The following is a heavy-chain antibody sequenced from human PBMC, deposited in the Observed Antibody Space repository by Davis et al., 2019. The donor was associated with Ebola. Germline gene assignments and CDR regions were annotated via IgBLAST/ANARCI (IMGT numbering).Heavy chain of an antibody. CDR2: ISYDGSNK. J-gene: IGHJ4*02. Sequence: PGGSLRLSCAASGSTFSSYGMHWVRQAPGKGLEWVAVISYDGSNKYYADSVKGRFTISRDNSKNTLFLLMNSLRAEDTAVYYCAKDRYSGSYPYYFDYWGQGTLVTVSS. CDR1: GSTFSSYG. CDR3: AKDRYSGSYPYYFDY. V-gene: IGHV3-30*18. D-gene: IGHD1-26*01.